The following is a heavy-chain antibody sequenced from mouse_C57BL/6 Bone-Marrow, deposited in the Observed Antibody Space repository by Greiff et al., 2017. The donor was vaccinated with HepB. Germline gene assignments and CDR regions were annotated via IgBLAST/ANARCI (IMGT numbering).Heavy chain of an antibody. CDR3: ARHNYVRDYAMDY. D-gene: IGHD2-1*01. Sequence: EVKVIESGGGLVQPGGSLKLSCAASGFTFSDYYMYWVRQTPEKRLEWVAYISNGGGSTYYPDTVKGRFTISRDNAKNTLYLQMSRLKSEDTAMYYCARHNYVRDYAMDYWGQGTSVTVSS. CDR2: ISNGGGST. J-gene: IGHJ4*01. CDR1: GFTFSDYY. V-gene: IGHV5-12*01.